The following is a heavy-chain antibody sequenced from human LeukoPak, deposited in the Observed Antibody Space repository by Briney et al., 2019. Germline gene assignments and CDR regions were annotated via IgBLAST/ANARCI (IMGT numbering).Heavy chain of an antibody. D-gene: IGHD3-10*01. CDR1: GFTSSSYA. CDR2: ISGSGGST. CDR3: AKDRGVGELLLIDY. J-gene: IGHJ4*02. V-gene: IGHV3-23*01. Sequence: PGGSLRLSCAASGFTSSSYAMSWVRQAPGMGLEWVSAISGSGGSTYYADSVKGRLTISRDNSKNTLYLQMNSLRAEDTAVYYCAKDRGVGELLLIDYWGQGTLVTVSS.